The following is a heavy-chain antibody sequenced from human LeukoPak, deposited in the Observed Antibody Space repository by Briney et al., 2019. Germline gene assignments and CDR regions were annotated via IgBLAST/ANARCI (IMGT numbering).Heavy chain of an antibody. J-gene: IGHJ5*02. V-gene: IGHV1-2*02. CDR2: INPNSGGT. Sequence: VASVKVSCKASGYTFTGYYMHWVRQAPGQGLEWMGWINPNSGGTNYAQKFQGRVTMTRDTSISTAYMELSRLRSDDTAVYYCARARTYYYDSSGCKVNWFDPWGQGTLVTVSS. CDR3: ARARTYYYDSSGCKVNWFDP. D-gene: IGHD3-22*01. CDR1: GYTFTGYY.